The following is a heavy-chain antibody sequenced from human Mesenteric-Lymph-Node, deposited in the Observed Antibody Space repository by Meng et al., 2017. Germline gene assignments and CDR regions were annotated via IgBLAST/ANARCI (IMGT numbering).Heavy chain of an antibody. V-gene: IGHV3-74*01. CDR3: AKDFSVSSSWYGGNYFDY. D-gene: IGHD6-13*01. J-gene: IGHJ4*02. CDR1: GFTFSSNW. CDR2: INPDGSTS. Sequence: GESLKISCAASGFTFSSNWMHWVRQTPGKGLVWVSRINPDGSTSNNADSVKGRFTISRDNSKNSLYLQMNSLRTEDTALYYCAKDFSVSSSWYGGNYFDYWGQGTLVTVSS.